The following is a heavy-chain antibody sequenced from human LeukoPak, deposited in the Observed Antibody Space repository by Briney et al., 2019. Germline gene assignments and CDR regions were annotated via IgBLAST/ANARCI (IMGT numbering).Heavy chain of an antibody. CDR2: INSDGINT. V-gene: IGHV3-74*01. CDR3: VRDLGQYYDTSDNWFDP. J-gene: IGHJ5*02. Sequence: PGGSLRLSCAASGFTFSNYWMHWVRQAPGKGLVWVSRINSDGINTSYADSVEGRFTISRDNAKNTLNLQMNSLRAEDTAVYYCVRDLGQYYDTSDNWFDPWGQGTLVTVSS. CDR1: GFTFSNYW. D-gene: IGHD3-22*01.